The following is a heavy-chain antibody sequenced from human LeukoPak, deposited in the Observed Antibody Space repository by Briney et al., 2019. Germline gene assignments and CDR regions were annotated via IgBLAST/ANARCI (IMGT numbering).Heavy chain of an antibody. J-gene: IGHJ4*02. V-gene: IGHV3-30*02. CDR3: ARDKCTNSWSGSNFDY. Sequence: SCKASGYTFTGYYMHWVRQAPGKGLEWVAYIRYDGSNKYYADSVKGRFTISRDISKNTLYLQMNSLRAEDTAVYYCARDKCTNSWSGSNFDYWGQGTLVTVSS. CDR1: GYTFTGYY. D-gene: IGHD6-13*01. CDR2: IRYDGSNK.